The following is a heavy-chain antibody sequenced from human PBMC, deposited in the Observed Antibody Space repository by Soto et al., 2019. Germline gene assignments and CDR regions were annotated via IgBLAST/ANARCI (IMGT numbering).Heavy chain of an antibody. V-gene: IGHV3-48*02. J-gene: IGHJ4*02. Sequence: GGSLRLSCAASGFTFSSYSMNWFRQAPGKGLEWVSYISSSSSTIYYADSVKGRFTISRDNAKNSLYLQMNSLRDEDTAVYYCARVFYSVASTGGLDYWGQGTLVTVSS. D-gene: IGHD6-19*01. CDR2: ISSSSSTI. CDR3: ARVFYSVASTGGLDY. CDR1: GFTFSSYS.